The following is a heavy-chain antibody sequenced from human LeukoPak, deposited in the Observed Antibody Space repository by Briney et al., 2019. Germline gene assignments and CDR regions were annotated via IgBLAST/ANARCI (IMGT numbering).Heavy chain of an antibody. CDR1: GFTFSDAW. CDR2: ISSSGGST. J-gene: IGHJ3*02. Sequence: PGGSLRLSCAASGFTFSDAWMSWVRQAPGKGLEWVSAISSSGGSTYYADSVKGRFTISRDNSKNTLYLQMNSLRAEDTAVYYCAKSPGITMIVVVDAFDIWGQGTMVTVSS. CDR3: AKSPGITMIVVVDAFDI. D-gene: IGHD3-22*01. V-gene: IGHV3-23*01.